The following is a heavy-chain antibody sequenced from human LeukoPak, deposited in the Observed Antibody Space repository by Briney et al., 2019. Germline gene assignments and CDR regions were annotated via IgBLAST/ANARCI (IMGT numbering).Heavy chain of an antibody. V-gene: IGHV3-74*01. Sequence: GSLXXXCXASGFTFSSCWMQWVRQAPGKGLVWVSSINSDGRSKIYADSVKGRFTIYRDNGKNNVYLKMKSLRDEDRAVYYXARXLSXFRGSISDYWGQGTLVTVSS. CDR2: INSDGRSK. CDR3: ARXLSXFRGSISDY. D-gene: IGHD6-13*01. J-gene: IGHJ4*02. CDR1: GFTFSSCW.